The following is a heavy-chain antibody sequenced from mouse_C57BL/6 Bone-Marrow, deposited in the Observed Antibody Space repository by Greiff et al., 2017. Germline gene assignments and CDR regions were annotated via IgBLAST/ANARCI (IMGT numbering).Heavy chain of an antibody. CDR2: IDPNSGGT. Sequence: VQLQQPGAELVKPGASVKLSCKASGYTFTSYWMHWVKQRPGRGLEWIGRIDPNSGGTKYNEKFKSKATLTVDKPSSTAYMQISSLTSEDSAVYYCARSGLITTVVARNWYFDVWGTGTTVTVSS. CDR3: ARSGLITTVVARNWYFDV. D-gene: IGHD1-1*01. CDR1: GYTFTSYW. V-gene: IGHV1-72*01. J-gene: IGHJ1*03.